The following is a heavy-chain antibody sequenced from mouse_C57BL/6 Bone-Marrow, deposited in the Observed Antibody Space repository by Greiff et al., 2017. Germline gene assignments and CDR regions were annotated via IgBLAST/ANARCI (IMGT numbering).Heavy chain of an antibody. V-gene: IGHV1-62-2*01. CDR3: ARHERYYDYEGYFDY. D-gene: IGHD2-4*01. J-gene: IGHJ2*01. CDR2: FYPGSGSI. CDR1: GYIFTEYT. Sequence: QVQLQQSGAELVKPGASVKLSCKASGYIFTEYTIHWVKQRSGQGLEWIGWFYPGSGSIKYNERFKDKATLTADKSSNTVYMEFSRLTSEDSAVYFCARHERYYDYEGYFDYWGQGTTLTVSS.